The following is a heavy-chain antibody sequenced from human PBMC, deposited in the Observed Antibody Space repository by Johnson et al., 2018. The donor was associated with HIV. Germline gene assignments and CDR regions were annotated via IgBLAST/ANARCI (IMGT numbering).Heavy chain of an antibody. CDR1: GFTFSSYG. V-gene: IGHV3-33*01. J-gene: IGHJ3*02. CDR3: AREHYDSSSYSVFDAFDI. Sequence: QVQLVESGGGVVQPGRSLRLSCAASGFTFSSYGMHWVRQAPGKGLEWVAVIWYDGSNKYYGDSVKGRFTISRDNFKNTLYLQMNSLRAEDTALYYCAREHYDSSSYSVFDAFDIWGQGRVVTVSS. CDR2: IWYDGSNK. D-gene: IGHD3-22*01.